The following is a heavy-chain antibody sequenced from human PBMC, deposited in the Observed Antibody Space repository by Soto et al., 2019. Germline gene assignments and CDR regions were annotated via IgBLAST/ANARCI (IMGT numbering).Heavy chain of an antibody. Sequence: QVQLAQSGAEVKKPGSSVKISCKASGRSFRTYGISWVRQAPGQGLQWMGRIIPLDGKTNYAQEVQGRVTFTADKFTTTAYLILSGLRSDDTAIHYCAREATDYFDKWGQGTLVTVSS. CDR3: AREATDYFDK. CDR2: IIPLDGKT. CDR1: GRSFRTYG. J-gene: IGHJ4*02. V-gene: IGHV1-69*04.